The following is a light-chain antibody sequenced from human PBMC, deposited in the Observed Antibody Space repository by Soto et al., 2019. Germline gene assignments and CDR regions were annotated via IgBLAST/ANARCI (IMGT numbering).Light chain of an antibody. CDR1: QSVSSN. J-gene: IGKJ4*01. V-gene: IGKV3-15*01. CDR3: QQYNVLPLT. Sequence: EIVMTQSPATLSVSPGERATLSCRASQSVSSNLAWYQQKPGQTPKLLIYVASTRATGIPARFIGSGSVTEFTLTISSLQSEDFAVYYWQQYNVLPLTFGGGTKVEFK. CDR2: VAS.